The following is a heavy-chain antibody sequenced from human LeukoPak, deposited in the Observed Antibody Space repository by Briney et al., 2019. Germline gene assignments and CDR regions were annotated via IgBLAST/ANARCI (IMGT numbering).Heavy chain of an antibody. CDR1: GYTFTSYG. J-gene: IGHJ6*02. D-gene: IGHD3-3*01. Sequence: ASVKVSCKASGYTFTSYGISWVRQAPGQGLEWMGWISAYKGNTNYAQKLQGRVTMTTDTSTSTAYMELRSLRSDDTAVYYCARDPPRITIFGVVPLHRMDVWGQGTTVTVSS. V-gene: IGHV1-18*01. CDR3: ARDPPRITIFGVVPLHRMDV. CDR2: ISAYKGNT.